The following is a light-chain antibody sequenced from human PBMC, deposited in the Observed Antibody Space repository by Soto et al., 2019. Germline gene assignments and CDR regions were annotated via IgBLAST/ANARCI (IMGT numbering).Light chain of an antibody. CDR2: DAS. V-gene: IGKV3-20*01. Sequence: IVLTQSPGTLSLSPGERATLSCRASQSVSSSYLAWYQQKPGQAPRLPIFDASSRATGIPDRFSGSGSGTDFTLTISRLEPEDFAIYYCQQYGSSPRMFGQGTKVDIK. J-gene: IGKJ1*01. CDR1: QSVSSSY. CDR3: QQYGSSPRM.